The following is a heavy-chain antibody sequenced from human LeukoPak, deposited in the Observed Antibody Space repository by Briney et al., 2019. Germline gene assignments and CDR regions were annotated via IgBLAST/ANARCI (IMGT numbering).Heavy chain of an antibody. D-gene: IGHD3-10*01. CDR3: ARYGSGSLPQLYYYYYYGMDV. V-gene: IGHV7-4-1*02. Sequence: GASVKVSCKASGYTFTSYAMNWVRQAPGQWLEWMGWINTNTGNPTYAQGFTGRFVFSLDTSVSTSYLQISSLKAEDTAVYYCARYGSGSLPQLYYYYYYGMDVWGQGTTVTVPS. J-gene: IGHJ6*02. CDR2: INTNTGNP. CDR1: GYTFTSYA.